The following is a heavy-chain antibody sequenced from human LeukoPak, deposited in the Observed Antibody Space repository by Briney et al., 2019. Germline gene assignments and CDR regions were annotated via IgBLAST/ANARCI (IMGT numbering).Heavy chain of an antibody. CDR2: IYYSGST. Sequence: KPSETLSLTCTVPGGSISSYYWSWIRQPPGKGLEWIGYIYYSGSTNYKPSLKSRVTISVDTSKNQFSLKLSSVTAADTAVYYCARGGYYGSGNDFRFDPWGQGTLVTVSS. V-gene: IGHV4-59*01. CDR3: ARGGYYGSGNDFRFDP. J-gene: IGHJ5*02. D-gene: IGHD3-10*01. CDR1: GGSISSYY.